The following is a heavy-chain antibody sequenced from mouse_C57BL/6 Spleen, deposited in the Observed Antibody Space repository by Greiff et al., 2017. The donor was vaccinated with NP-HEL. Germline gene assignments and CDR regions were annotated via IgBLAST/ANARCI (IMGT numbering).Heavy chain of an antibody. CDR1: GFTFSSYA. V-gene: IGHV5-9-1*02. J-gene: IGHJ1*03. Sequence: DVMLVESGEGLVKPGGSLKLSCAASGFTFSSYAMSWVRQTPEKRLEWVAYISSGGDYIYYADTVKGRFTISRDNARNTLYLQMSSLKSEDTAMYYCTRWDSDYGSSPDVWGTGTTVTVSS. CDR3: TRWDSDYGSSPDV. D-gene: IGHD1-1*01. CDR2: ISSGGDYI.